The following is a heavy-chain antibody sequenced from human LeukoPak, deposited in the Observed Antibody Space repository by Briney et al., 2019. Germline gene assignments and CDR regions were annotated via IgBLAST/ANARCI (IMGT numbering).Heavy chain of an antibody. V-gene: IGHV3-9*01. CDR1: GFTFDDYA. J-gene: IGHJ4*02. CDR3: ASPGGYYDSSGYNY. CDR2: ISWNSGSI. D-gene: IGHD3-22*01. Sequence: PGRSLRLSCAASGFTFDDYAMHWVRQAPGKGLEWVSGISWNSGSIGYADSVKGRFTISRDNAKNSLYLQMNSLRAEDTAMYYCASPGGYYDSSGYNYWGQGTLVIVSS.